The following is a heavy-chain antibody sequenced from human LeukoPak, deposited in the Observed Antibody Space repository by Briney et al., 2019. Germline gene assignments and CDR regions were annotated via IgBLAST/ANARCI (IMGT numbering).Heavy chain of an antibody. CDR1: GYTFTTYA. V-gene: IGHV1-3*01. CDR3: ARFTMTRGWFDP. D-gene: IGHD3-22*01. J-gene: IGHJ5*02. CDR2: INAGNGNT. Sequence: ASVKVSCKASGYTFTTYAMHWVRQAPGQRLEWMGWINAGNGNTKYSQKFQGRVTITRDTSASKAYMELSSLRSEDTAVYYCARFTMTRGWFDPWGQGTLVTVSS.